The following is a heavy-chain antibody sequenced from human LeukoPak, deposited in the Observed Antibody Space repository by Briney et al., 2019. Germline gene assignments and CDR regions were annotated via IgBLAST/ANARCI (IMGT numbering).Heavy chain of an antibody. J-gene: IGHJ6*03. Sequence: GSLRLSCAASGFTFSSYSMNWVRQAPGKGLEWVSYISSSSSTIYYADSVKGRFTISRDNAKNSLYLQMNSLRAEDTAVYYCARDSRPGGWELPTQDYYYMDVWGKGTTVTVSS. CDR1: GFTFSSYS. CDR2: ISSSSSTI. D-gene: IGHD1-26*01. V-gene: IGHV3-48*04. CDR3: ARDSRPGGWELPTQDYYYMDV.